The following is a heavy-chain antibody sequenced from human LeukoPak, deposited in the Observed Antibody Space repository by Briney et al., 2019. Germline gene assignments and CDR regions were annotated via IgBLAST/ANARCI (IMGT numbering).Heavy chain of an antibody. D-gene: IGHD3-10*01. Sequence: SETLSLTCAVYGGSFSGYYLTSIRQPPGKGLEWIGEINHSGSTNYNPSLKSLVTISVDTSKHQFSLKLSSVTAADTAVYYCARHGKYYYGSGRPRAFDIWGQGTMVTVSS. V-gene: IGHV4-34*01. CDR1: GGSFSGYY. CDR2: INHSGST. J-gene: IGHJ3*02. CDR3: ARHGKYYYGSGRPRAFDI.